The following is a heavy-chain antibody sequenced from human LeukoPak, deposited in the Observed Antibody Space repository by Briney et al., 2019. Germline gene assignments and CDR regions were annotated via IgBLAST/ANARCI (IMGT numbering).Heavy chain of an antibody. D-gene: IGHD1-26*01. CDR1: GYGFTGYY. V-gene: IGHV1-2*02. CDR2: ISPNSGDT. CDR3: ARDGSARPGNNNFYY. J-gene: IGHJ4*02. Sequence: ASVKVSCKASGYGFTGYYLHWVGQAPRQGLEWMGWISPNSGDTDYARKFQGRVTMTRDTSITTAYMELSGLTSDDTAVYYCARDGSARPGNNNFYYWGQGTLVTVSS.